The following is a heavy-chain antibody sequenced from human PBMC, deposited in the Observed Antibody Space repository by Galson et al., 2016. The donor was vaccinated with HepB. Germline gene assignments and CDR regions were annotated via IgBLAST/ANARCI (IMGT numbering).Heavy chain of an antibody. J-gene: IGHJ6*02. CDR2: ISGYNGNT. CDR3: AREDWNPRYYFNGMDV. CDR1: GYTFTTYG. V-gene: IGHV1-18*01. D-gene: IGHD1-1*01. Sequence: SVKVSCKASGYTFTTYGISWVRQAPGQGLEWMGWISGYNGNTHYAQKFQDRVTLTRDTSTGTAYMDLWSLTSDDPAVYYCAREDWNPRYYFNGMDVWGQGTTVTVSS.